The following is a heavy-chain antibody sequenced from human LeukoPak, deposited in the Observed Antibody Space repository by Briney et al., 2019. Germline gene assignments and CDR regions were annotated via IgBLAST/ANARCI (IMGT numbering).Heavy chain of an antibody. J-gene: IGHJ4*02. CDR1: GGSFSGYY. CDR3: VRGVRDTIGYYHFDS. D-gene: IGHD3-22*01. CDR2: INHSGST. V-gene: IGHV4-34*01. Sequence: PSETLSLTCAVYGGSFSGYYWIWIRQPPGKGLEWIGEINHSGSTNYNPSLKSRVTISVDTSKNQFSLKLSSVTAADTAVFYCVRGVRDTIGYYHFDSWGQGTLVTVSS.